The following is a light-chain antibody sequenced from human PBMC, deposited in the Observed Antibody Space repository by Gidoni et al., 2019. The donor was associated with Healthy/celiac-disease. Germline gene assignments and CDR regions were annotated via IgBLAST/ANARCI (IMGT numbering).Light chain of an antibody. V-gene: IGKV3-20*01. J-gene: IGKJ3*01. CDR1: QSVSSSY. CDR3: QQYGSSPPT. CDR2: GAS. Sequence: EIVLTQSPGTLSLSPGERATLSCRASQSVSSSYLAWYQQKPGQAPRHLIYGASSRATGIPDRFSGSGSGTDFSGTISRLEPEDFAVYYCQQYGSSPPTFGPGTKVDIK.